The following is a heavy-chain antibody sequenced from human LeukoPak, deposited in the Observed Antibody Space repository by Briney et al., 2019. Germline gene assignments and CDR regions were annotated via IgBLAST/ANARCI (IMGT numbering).Heavy chain of an antibody. V-gene: IGHV3-30*18. J-gene: IGHJ6*02. CDR2: ISYDGSNK. CDR3: AKGAAAGYYYYYYGMDV. Sequence: GGSLTLSCAASGFTFSSYGMHWVRQAPGKGLEWVAVISYDGSNKYYADSVKGRFTISRDNSKNTLYLQMNSLRAEDTAVYYCAKGAAAGYYYYYYGMDVWGQGTTVTVSS. D-gene: IGHD6-13*01. CDR1: GFTFSSYG.